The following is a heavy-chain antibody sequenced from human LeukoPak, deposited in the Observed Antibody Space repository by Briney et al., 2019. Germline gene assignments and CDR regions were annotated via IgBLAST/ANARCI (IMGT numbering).Heavy chain of an antibody. Sequence: SETLSLTCTISGGSVSDYYWSWIRQFPGKGLEWIGYIYHTGSTSYSPSLKSRVTISADTSQNQFSLKLSSVTAADTAVYYCARTYSSGYKVIDYWGQGTLVTVSS. CDR3: ARTYSSGYKVIDY. V-gene: IGHV4-59*02. D-gene: IGHD6-19*01. CDR1: GGSVSDYY. CDR2: IYHTGST. J-gene: IGHJ4*02.